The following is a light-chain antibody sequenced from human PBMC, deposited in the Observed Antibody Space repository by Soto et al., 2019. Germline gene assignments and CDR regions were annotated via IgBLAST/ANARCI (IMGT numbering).Light chain of an antibody. J-gene: IGLJ2*01. CDR1: SFNIGAYT. CDR2: GTN. Sequence: QSVLTQPPSASGAPGQRVTISCSGSSFNIGAYTVNWYQQFPASAPPLLLSGTNQRPSGVPGRFSGSKSGTSASLAISGLQAEDEADYYCAAWDGSLGVVVFGGGTKLTVL. V-gene: IGLV1-44*01. CDR3: AAWDGSLGVVV.